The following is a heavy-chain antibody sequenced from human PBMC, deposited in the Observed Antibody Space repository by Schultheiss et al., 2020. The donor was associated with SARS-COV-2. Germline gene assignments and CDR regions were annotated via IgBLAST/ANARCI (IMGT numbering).Heavy chain of an antibody. V-gene: IGHV3-30*04. CDR2: ISYDGSNK. Sequence: GGSLRLSCAASGFTFSSYAMHWVRQAPGKGLEWVAVISYDGSNKYYADSVKGRLTISRDNAKNSLYLQVNSLRAEDTAVYYCARHSPRRGHYYYYYYMDVWGKGTTVTVSS. J-gene: IGHJ6*03. CDR1: GFTFSSYA. CDR3: ARHSPRRGHYYYYYYMDV. D-gene: IGHD2-21*01.